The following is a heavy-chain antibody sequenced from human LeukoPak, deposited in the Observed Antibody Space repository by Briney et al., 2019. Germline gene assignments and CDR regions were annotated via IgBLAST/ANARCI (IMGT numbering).Heavy chain of an antibody. CDR3: ASEIGYCSSTSCHPSIDY. Sequence: GGSLRLSCAASGFTFSSYAMSWVRRAPGKGLEWVSAISGSGGSTYYADSVKGRFTISRDNSKNTLYLQMNSLRAEDTAVYYCASEIGYCSSTSCHPSIDYWGQGTLVTVSS. CDR2: ISGSGGST. J-gene: IGHJ4*02. CDR1: GFTFSSYA. D-gene: IGHD2-2*01. V-gene: IGHV3-23*01.